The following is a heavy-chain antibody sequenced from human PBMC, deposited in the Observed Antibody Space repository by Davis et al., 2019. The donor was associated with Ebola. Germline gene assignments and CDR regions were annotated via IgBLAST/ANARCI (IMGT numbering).Heavy chain of an antibody. D-gene: IGHD2-8*01. J-gene: IGHJ6*02. Sequence: GESLKISCAASGFSFNTYWMTWVXQAPGKGLEWLAIIRQDGSEKKYVDSVKGRFTISRDNAKNSLFLQMNSLRAEDTALYYCTRGLYGYGMDVWGPGTTVTVSS. CDR3: TRGLYGYGMDV. CDR2: IRQDGSEK. V-gene: IGHV3-7*01. CDR1: GFSFNTYW.